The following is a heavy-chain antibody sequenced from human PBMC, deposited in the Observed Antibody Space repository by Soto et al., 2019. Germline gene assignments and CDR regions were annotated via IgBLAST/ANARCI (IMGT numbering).Heavy chain of an antibody. Sequence: QVQLVQSGAEVKKPGASVKVSCKASGYTFIDYGVTWVRQAPGQGLEWMGWINPYDGNTKYAQKLEGRVTMITEISTNTAYMELRSLTSDDTAVYYCARADPAGATAYYFDYWGQGTLVTVSS. CDR1: GYTFIDYG. D-gene: IGHD1-26*01. CDR3: ARADPAGATAYYFDY. V-gene: IGHV1-18*01. J-gene: IGHJ4*02. CDR2: INPYDGNT.